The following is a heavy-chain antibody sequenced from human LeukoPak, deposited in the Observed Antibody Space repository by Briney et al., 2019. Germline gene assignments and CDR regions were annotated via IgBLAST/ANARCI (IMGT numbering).Heavy chain of an antibody. CDR1: GFTFSDHY. D-gene: IGHD2-15*01. CDR3: ARGTDISPNWFDP. CDR2: IRNKANIYTT. J-gene: IGHJ5*02. V-gene: IGHV3-72*01. Sequence: GGFLRLSCAASGFTFSDHYMDWVRQAPGKGLEWVGRIRNKANIYTTEYAASVKGRFTISRDDSKNSLYLQMDSLRAEDTAMYYCARGTDISPNWFDPWGQGTLVTVSS.